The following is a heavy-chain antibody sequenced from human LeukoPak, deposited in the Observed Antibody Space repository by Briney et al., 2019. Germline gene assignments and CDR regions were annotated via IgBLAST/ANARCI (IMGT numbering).Heavy chain of an antibody. D-gene: IGHD3-22*01. CDR1: GDSINFDY. Sequence: SETLSLTCIVSGDSINFDYWSWLRQPPGKGLEWVGCLYNNGSTGYSPSLKSRVTISVDTSKNQFSLKLNSMTTADTAVYYCARGRAYTYYRGLDPWGQGILVTVSS. CDR3: ARGRAYTYYRGLDP. J-gene: IGHJ5*02. V-gene: IGHV4-59*01. CDR2: LYNNGST.